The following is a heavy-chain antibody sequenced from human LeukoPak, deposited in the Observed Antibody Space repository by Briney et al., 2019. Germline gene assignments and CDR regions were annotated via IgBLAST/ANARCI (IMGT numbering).Heavy chain of an antibody. CDR3: ARDPRGTWVPYAFDV. CDR2: IGSNSRSI. J-gene: IGHJ3*01. D-gene: IGHD3-16*01. Sequence: GGSLRLSCAASGFTFTNYSMNWVRQAPGKGLEWVSYIGSNSRSIDYADSLKGRFAISRDNAKNLLYLQMDSLRAEDTAVYYCARDPRGTWVPYAFDVWGQGTMVTVSS. V-gene: IGHV3-48*01. CDR1: GFTFTNYS.